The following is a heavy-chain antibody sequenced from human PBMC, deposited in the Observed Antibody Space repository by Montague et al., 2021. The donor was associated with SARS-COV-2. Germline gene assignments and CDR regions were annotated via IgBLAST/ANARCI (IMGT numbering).Heavy chain of an antibody. CDR2: ISSSSSYI. J-gene: IGHJ3*02. V-gene: IGHV3-21*01. CDR3: ARARSAWYTVVIAIQRSDAFDI. CDR1: GGSISSSS. Sequence: ETLSLTCTVSGGSISSSSYYWGWIRQPPGKGLEWVSSISSSSSYIYYADSVKGRFTISRDNAKNSLYLQMNSLRAEDTAVYYCARARSAWYTVVIAIQRSDAFDIWGQGTMVTVSS. D-gene: IGHD2-21*01.